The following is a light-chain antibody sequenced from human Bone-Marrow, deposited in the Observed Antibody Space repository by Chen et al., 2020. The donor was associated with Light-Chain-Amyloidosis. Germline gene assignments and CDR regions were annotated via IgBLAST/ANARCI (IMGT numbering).Light chain of an antibody. J-gene: IGLJ1*01. V-gene: IGLV2-23*02. Sequence: QSALTQPASVAWSPGQSITIPCTGTRSDIGSFNLVSWYQHHPDKAPKLIIYEVEKRPSGVSNRFSGSRSGNTASLTISGLRTEDAADYYCCAYRGGSFPYVFGPGTKVTVL. CDR2: EVE. CDR3: CAYRGGSFPYV. CDR1: RSDIGSFNL.